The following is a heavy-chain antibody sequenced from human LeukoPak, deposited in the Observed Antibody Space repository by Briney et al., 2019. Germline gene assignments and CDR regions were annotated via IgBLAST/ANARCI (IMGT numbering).Heavy chain of an antibody. CDR2: IRYDGNNK. CDR1: GFTFSNYG. D-gene: IGHD2-21*02. V-gene: IGHV3-30*02. Sequence: GGSLRLSCGASGFTFSNYGMLWVRQAPGKGLDWVAFIRYDGNNKLYADSVKGRFTISRDNSKNTLYLQMGSLRAEDMAVYYCAREYPATASGFDYWGQGTLVTVSS. CDR3: AREYPATASGFDY. J-gene: IGHJ4*02.